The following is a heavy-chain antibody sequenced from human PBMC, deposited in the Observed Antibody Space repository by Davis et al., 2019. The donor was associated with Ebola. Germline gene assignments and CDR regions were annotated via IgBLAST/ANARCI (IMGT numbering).Heavy chain of an antibody. D-gene: IGHD6-13*01. CDR3: ARQEALYGSIDN. Sequence: GESLKISCKGSGYSFTSYWINWVRQMPGKGLEWMGRIYPSDSYTNYNPSFQGHVTISADRSISTAYLQWSSLKASDSAMYYCARQEALYGSIDNWGQGTLVTVSS. CDR1: GYSFTSYW. CDR2: IYPSDSYT. V-gene: IGHV5-10-1*01. J-gene: IGHJ4*02.